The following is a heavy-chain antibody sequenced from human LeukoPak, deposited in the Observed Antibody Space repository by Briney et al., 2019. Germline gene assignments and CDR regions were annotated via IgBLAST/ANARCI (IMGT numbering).Heavy chain of an antibody. V-gene: IGHV3-48*04. J-gene: IGHJ4*02. CDR2: ISSSSSPI. Sequence: GGSLRLSCAASEFTFSTYSMNWVRQAPGKGLEWVSYISSSSSPIYYADSVKGRFTVSRDNAKNSLYLQMNSLRAEDTAVYYCAKQSIMITFGGVIVDIDYWGQGTLVTVSS. D-gene: IGHD3-16*02. CDR1: EFTFSTYS. CDR3: AKQSIMITFGGVIVDIDY.